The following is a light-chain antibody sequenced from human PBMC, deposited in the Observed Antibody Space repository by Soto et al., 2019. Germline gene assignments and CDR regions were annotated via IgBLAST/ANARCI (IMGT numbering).Light chain of an antibody. CDR2: DAS. CDR3: QQRSNWPPMYT. V-gene: IGKV3-11*01. CDR1: QSVSSY. Sequence: EIVLTQSPATLSLSPGERATLSCRASQSVSSYLAWYQQKPGQAPRLLIYDASTRATGLPARFSGSGSGTDFPLTISRLEPEDFAVYYCQQRSNWPPMYTFGQGTKLEIK. J-gene: IGKJ2*01.